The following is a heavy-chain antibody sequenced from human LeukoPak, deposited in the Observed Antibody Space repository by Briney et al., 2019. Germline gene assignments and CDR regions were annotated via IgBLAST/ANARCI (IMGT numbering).Heavy chain of an antibody. CDR2: IGARGINT. V-gene: IGHV3-23*01. J-gene: IGHJ3*02. CDR1: GLTFSSYA. Sequence: GGSLRLSCAASGLTFSSYAMAWVRQAPGKGLEWASSIGARGINTYYADSVRGRFTISRDNSRNTLSLQMNSLTAEDTAVYYCAKRPPGNPFDIWGQGTVVTVSS. CDR3: AKRPPGNPFDI. D-gene: IGHD2/OR15-2a*01.